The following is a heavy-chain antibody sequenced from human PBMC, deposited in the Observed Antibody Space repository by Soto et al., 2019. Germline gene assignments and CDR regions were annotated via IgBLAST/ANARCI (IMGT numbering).Heavy chain of an antibody. D-gene: IGHD3-22*01. J-gene: IGHJ4*02. CDR3: ARDSPIYYGSSGYSDFDY. Sequence: ASVKVSCKASGYTFTSYGISWVRQAPGQGLEWMGWISAYNGNTNYAQKLQGRVTMTTDASTSTAYMELRSLRSDDTAVYYCARDSPIYYGSSGYSDFDYWGQGTLVTVSS. CDR1: GYTFTSYG. CDR2: ISAYNGNT. V-gene: IGHV1-18*04.